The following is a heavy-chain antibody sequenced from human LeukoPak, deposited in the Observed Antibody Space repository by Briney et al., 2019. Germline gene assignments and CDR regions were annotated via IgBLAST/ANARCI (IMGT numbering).Heavy chain of an antibody. J-gene: IGHJ4*02. CDR2: ISTSGGTT. D-gene: IGHD5-12*01. V-gene: IGHV3-23*01. Sequence: GGSLRLSCAASGFTFSSYDLNWVRQAPGKGLEWVSGISTSGGTTYYADSVKGRFTISRDNSKNTLYLQMNSLRAEDTAVYYCARGPSGYHNTGGQGTLVTVSS. CDR3: ARGPSGYHNT. CDR1: GFTFSSYD.